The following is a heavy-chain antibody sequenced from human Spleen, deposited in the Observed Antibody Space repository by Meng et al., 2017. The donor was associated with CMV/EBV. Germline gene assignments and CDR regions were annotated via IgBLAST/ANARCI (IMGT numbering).Heavy chain of an antibody. Sequence: GSLRLSCAVSRGSVSTPNWWSWVRQPPGKGLEWIGEVYHSGYTNYSPSLKSRVTILVDRSKNQFSLKLSSVTAADTAVYYCARVSRNYGIYYYYGMDVWGQGTTVTVSS. D-gene: IGHD1-7*01. J-gene: IGHJ6*02. V-gene: IGHV4-4*02. CDR1: RGSVSTPNW. CDR3: ARVSRNYGIYYYYGMDV. CDR2: VYHSGYT.